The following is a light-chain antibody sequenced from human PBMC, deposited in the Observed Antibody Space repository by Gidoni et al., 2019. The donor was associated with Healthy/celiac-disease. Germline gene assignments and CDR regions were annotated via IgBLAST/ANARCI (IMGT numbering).Light chain of an antibody. J-gene: IGKJ2*01. V-gene: IGKV3-20*01. CDR1: QSVSSSY. Sequence: EIVLTQSPGTLSLSPGERATLSCRASQSVSSSYLAWYQQKPGQAPRLLIYGASSRATGIPERFSGSGSGTDFTLTISRLEPEDFAVYYCQQYGSSPLSITFGQGTKLEIK. CDR3: QQYGSSPLSIT. CDR2: GAS.